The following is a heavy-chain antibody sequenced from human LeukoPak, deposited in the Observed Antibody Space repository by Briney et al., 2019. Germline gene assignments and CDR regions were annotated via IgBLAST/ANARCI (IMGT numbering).Heavy chain of an antibody. D-gene: IGHD2-21*01. Sequence: SETLTLTCNVSGGSITSYYWSWIRQPPGKGLEWMGYVFYGGTTNYNPSLKNRVTISVDTSNNQFSLTLSSVTAADTAVYYCARDAGEGDSWGQGTVVTVSS. CDR3: ARDAGEGDS. CDR2: VFYGGTT. CDR1: GGSITSYY. J-gene: IGHJ5*02. V-gene: IGHV4-59*01.